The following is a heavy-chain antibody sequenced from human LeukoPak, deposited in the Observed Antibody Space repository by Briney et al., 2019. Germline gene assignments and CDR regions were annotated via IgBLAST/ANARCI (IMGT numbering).Heavy chain of an antibody. Sequence: GESLEICCKGSGYSFTSYWIGWVRQMPGKGLEWRGIIYPGDSDTRYSPSFQGQVTIPADKSISTAYLQWSSLKASDTAMYYCARHKGVGATTRNAFDIWGQGTMVTVSS. CDR2: IYPGDSDT. V-gene: IGHV5-51*01. CDR3: ARHKGVGATTRNAFDI. D-gene: IGHD1-26*01. CDR1: GYSFTSYW. J-gene: IGHJ3*02.